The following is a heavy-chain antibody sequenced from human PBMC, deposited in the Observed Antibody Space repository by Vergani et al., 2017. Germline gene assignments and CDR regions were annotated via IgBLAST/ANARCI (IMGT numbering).Heavy chain of an antibody. CDR1: GFTFSSYA. J-gene: IGHJ5*02. CDR2: ISGSGGST. Sequence: EVQLLESGGGLVQPGGSLRLSCAASGFTFSSYAMSWVRQAPGKGLEWVSAISGSGGSTYYADSVKGRFTISRDNSKNTLYLQMNSLRAEDTAVYYCARLAGSGYYPEGLNWFDPWGQGTLVTVSS. V-gene: IGHV3-23*01. CDR3: ARLAGSGYYPEGLNWFDP. D-gene: IGHD3-22*01.